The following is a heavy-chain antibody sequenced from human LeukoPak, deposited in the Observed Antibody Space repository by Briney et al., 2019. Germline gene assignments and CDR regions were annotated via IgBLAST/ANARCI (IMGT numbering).Heavy chain of an antibody. CDR3: TTKGYGGNSGY. V-gene: IGHV3-15*01. CDR2: IKSKTDGETT. D-gene: IGHD4-23*01. J-gene: IGHJ1*01. CDR1: GFTLSIAW. Sequence: GGSLRLSCEPSGFTLSIAWMSWVRQAPGKGLEWVGRIKSKTDGETTDYAAPVEGRFTISRDDSKNTLYLQMNSLKSEDTAVYYCTTKGYGGNSGYWGQGTLVTVSS.